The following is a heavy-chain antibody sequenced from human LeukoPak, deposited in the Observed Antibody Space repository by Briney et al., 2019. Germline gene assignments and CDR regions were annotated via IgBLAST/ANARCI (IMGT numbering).Heavy chain of an antibody. D-gene: IGHD5-18*01. Sequence: PGGNLRLSCAASGFTFSSYSMKWVCQAPGKELEWVSYISSSSSYIYYADSVKGRLTISRDNAKNSLYLQMNSLRAEDTAVYYCAREGSEGYSYGFMDVWGKGTTVTVSS. CDR1: GFTFSSYS. V-gene: IGHV3-21*05. CDR2: ISSSSSYI. J-gene: IGHJ6*03. CDR3: AREGSEGYSYGFMDV.